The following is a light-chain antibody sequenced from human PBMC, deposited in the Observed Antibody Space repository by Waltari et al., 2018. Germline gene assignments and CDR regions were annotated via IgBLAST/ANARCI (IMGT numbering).Light chain of an antibody. V-gene: IGKV3-11*01. J-gene: IGKJ4*01. CDR2: DAS. CDR1: QSVRSY. CDR3: QQRHDWPLN. Sequence: ELLLTQSPVTLSVSPGERATLSCKASQSVRSYLAWYQQKPGQAPILLIYDASNRASGIPARFSGSESGTEFTLTISNVEPEDFAVYYCQQRHDWPLNFGGGTKLEIK.